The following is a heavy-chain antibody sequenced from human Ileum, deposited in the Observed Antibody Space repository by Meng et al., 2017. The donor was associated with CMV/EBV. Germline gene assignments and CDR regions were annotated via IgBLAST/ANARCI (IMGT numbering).Heavy chain of an antibody. CDR2: ISYDGSNK. V-gene: IGHV3-30-3*01. CDR1: GFTFSSYA. D-gene: IGHD3-10*01. Sequence: GGSLRLSCAASGFTFSSYAMHWVRQAPGKGLEWVAVISYDGSNKYYADSVKGRFTISRDNSKNTLYLQMNSLRAEDTAVYYCARSSGRGLVAHWGQGTLVTVSS. J-gene: IGHJ4*02. CDR3: ARSSGRGLVAH.